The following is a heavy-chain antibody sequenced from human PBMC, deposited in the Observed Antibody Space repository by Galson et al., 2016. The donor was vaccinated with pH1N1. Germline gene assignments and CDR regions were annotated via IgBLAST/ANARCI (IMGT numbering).Heavy chain of an antibody. CDR3: AKGPRGVVVVAATH. D-gene: IGHD2-15*01. Sequence: SLRLSCAASGFTFSSYAMTWVRQAPGKGLEWVSGISDRGSSTYYADSVKGRFTISRDNSKNTVYLQMNSLRAEDTAVYYCAKGPRGVVVVAATHWGQGTLVTVSS. CDR2: ISDRGSST. J-gene: IGHJ4*02. V-gene: IGHV3-23*01. CDR1: GFTFSSYA.